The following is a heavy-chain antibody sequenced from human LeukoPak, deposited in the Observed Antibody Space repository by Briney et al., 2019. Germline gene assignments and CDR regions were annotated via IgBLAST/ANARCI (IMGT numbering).Heavy chain of an antibody. J-gene: IGHJ3*02. Sequence: PGGSLRLSCAASGFTFSSYGMHWVRQAPGKGLEWVAVISYDGSNKYYADSVKGRFTISRDNSKNTLYLQMNSLRAEDTAVYYCAKVKGDDAFDIWGQGTMVTVSS. V-gene: IGHV3-30*18. CDR1: GFTFSSYG. D-gene: IGHD3-16*01. CDR2: ISYDGSNK. CDR3: AKVKGDDAFDI.